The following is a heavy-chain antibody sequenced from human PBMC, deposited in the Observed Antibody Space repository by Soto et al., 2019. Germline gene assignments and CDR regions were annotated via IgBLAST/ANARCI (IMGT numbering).Heavy chain of an antibody. CDR3: ARGGPYCIGDCSYRFDY. J-gene: IGHJ4*02. CDR1: GGSMSNGYYY. D-gene: IGHD2-21*02. V-gene: IGHV4-30-4*08. Sequence: PSETLSLTCTVSGGSMSNGYYYWSWVRQNPGKGLEWIGHIYHSGRTYYNPSLKSRVGILVDTSKNQFSLQLNSVTPEDTATYYCARGGPYCIGDCSYRFDYWGQGTLVTVSS. CDR2: IYHSGRT.